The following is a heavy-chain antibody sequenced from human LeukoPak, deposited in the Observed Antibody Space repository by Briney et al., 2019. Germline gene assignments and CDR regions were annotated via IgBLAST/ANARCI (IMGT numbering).Heavy chain of an antibody. CDR1: GFTFSSYN. J-gene: IGHJ4*02. V-gene: IGHV3-21*04. D-gene: IGHD1-26*01. CDR2: ITSSSIYT. Sequence: GGSLRLSCAASGFTFSSYNMNWVRQAPGKGLEWVSSITSSSIYTFYADSVKGRFTISRDNSKNTLYLQMNSLRAEDTAVYYCAKVRAPRQYYFDYWGQGTLVTVSS. CDR3: AKVRAPRQYYFDY.